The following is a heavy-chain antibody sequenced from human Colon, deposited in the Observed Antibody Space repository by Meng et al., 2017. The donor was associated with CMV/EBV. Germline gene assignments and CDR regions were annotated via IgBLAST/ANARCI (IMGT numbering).Heavy chain of an antibody. V-gene: IGHV4-38-2*02. J-gene: IGHJ6*02. D-gene: IGHD1-26*01. CDR3: TRVSYSKSSYYYYGMDV. CDR2: IHHTERT. Sequence: SETLSLTCSVSGYFISTDYYWGWVRQPPGKGLEWIGSIHHTERTYYNPSLKSRATISVDTSKNQFSLSLSSMTAADTAVYYCTRVSYSKSSYYYYGMDVWGQGTTVTVSS. CDR1: GYFISTDYY.